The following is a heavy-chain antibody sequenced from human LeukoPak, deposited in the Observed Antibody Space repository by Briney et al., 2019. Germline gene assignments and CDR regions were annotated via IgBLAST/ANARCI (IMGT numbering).Heavy chain of an antibody. V-gene: IGHV3-9*01. CDR1: GFTFDDYA. D-gene: IGHD6-13*01. Sequence: PGRSLRLSCAASGFTFDDYAMHWVRHAPGKGLEWVSGISWNSGSIGYADSVKGRFTISRDNAKNSLYLQMNSLRAEDTALYYCAKDIGYSSSWYVGAFDYWGQGTLVTVSS. CDR3: AKDIGYSSSWYVGAFDY. J-gene: IGHJ4*02. CDR2: ISWNSGSI.